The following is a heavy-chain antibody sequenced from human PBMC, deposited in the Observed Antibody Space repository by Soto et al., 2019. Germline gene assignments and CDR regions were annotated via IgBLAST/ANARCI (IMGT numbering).Heavy chain of an antibody. CDR1: GFTFSSYA. D-gene: IGHD3-3*01. CDR3: AKHDFWSGYYERYYGMDV. V-gene: IGHV3-23*01. J-gene: IGHJ6*02. CDR2: ISGSGGST. Sequence: PGGSLRLSCAASGFTFSSYAMSWVRQAPGKGLEWVSAISGSGGSTYYADSVKGRFTISRDNSKNTLYLQMNSLRAEDTAVYYCAKHDFWSGYYERYYGMDVWGQGTTVTVSS.